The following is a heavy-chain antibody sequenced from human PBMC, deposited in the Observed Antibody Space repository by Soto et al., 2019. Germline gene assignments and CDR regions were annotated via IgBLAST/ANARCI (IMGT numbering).Heavy chain of an antibody. Sequence: QVQLQESGPGLVKPSETLSLSCTVSGGSISRYYWSWIRQSPGKRLEWIGYIYYSGSTNYNPSLRSRVTISVDTSKNQFSLKLNSVTAADTAAYYCARGQWLPFDVFAIWGQGTMVTVSS. CDR1: GGSISRYY. V-gene: IGHV4-59*08. CDR3: ARGQWLPFDVFAI. J-gene: IGHJ3*02. CDR2: IYYSGST. D-gene: IGHD3-22*01.